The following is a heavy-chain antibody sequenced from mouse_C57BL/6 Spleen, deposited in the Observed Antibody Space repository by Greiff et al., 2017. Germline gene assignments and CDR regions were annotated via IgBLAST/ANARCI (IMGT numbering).Heavy chain of an antibody. D-gene: IGHD4-1*01. CDR2: ISDGGSYT. Sequence: DVMLVESGGGLVKPGGSLKLSCAASGFTFSSYAMSWVRQTPEKRLEWVATISDGGSYTYYPDNVKGRFTISRDNAKNNLYMQMSHLKSKDTAMYYCARDGNGYALDYWGQGTSVTVAS. V-gene: IGHV5-4*01. CDR1: GFTFSSYA. CDR3: ARDGNGYALDY. J-gene: IGHJ4*01.